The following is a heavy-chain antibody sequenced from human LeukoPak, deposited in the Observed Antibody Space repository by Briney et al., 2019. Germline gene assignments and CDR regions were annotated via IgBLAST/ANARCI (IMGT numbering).Heavy chain of an antibody. V-gene: IGHV3-9*01. CDR2: ISWNSGSI. J-gene: IGHJ4*02. Sequence: GGSLRLSCAASGFTFDDYAMHWVRQAPGKGLEWVSGISWNSGSIGYADSVKGRFTISRDNAKNSLYLQMNSLRAEDTALYYCAKDLEGHFDYWGQGTLVTVSS. CDR3: AKDLEGHFDY. CDR1: GFTFDDYA.